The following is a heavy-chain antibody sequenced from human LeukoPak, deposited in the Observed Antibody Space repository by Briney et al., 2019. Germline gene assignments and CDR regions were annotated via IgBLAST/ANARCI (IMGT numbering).Heavy chain of an antibody. CDR1: GYTFTSYG. J-gene: IGHJ6*02. CDR3: ASASSPYYHYGMDV. Sequence: GAAVKVSCKASGYTFTSYGISWVRQAPGQGLEWVGWISAYNGNTNYAQKLQGRVTMTTDTSTSTAYMELRSLRSDATAVYYCASASSPYYHYGMDVWGQGTTVTVSS. V-gene: IGHV1-18*01. D-gene: IGHD2-2*01. CDR2: ISAYNGNT.